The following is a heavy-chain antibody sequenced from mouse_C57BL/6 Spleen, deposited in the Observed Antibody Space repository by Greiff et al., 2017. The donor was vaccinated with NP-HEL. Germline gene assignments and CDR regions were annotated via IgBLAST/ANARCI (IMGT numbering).Heavy chain of an antibody. CDR3: ARGDGYDGDYAMDY. D-gene: IGHD2-2*01. CDR2: IHPNSGST. Sequence: QVQLRQPGAELVKPGASVKLSCKASGYTFTSYWMHWVKQRPGQGLEWIGMIHPNSGSTNYNEKFKSKATLTVDKSSSTAYMQLSSLTSEDSAVYYCARGDGYDGDYAMDYWGQGTSGTVSS. V-gene: IGHV1-64*01. J-gene: IGHJ4*01. CDR1: GYTFTSYW.